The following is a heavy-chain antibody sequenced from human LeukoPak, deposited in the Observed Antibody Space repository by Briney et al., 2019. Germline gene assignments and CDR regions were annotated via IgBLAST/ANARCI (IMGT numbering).Heavy chain of an antibody. J-gene: IGHJ4*02. D-gene: IGHD3-10*01. CDR3: AREVGGEGFDY. V-gene: IGHV3-74*01. CDR2: INSDGSST. Sequence: GGSLRLSCAASGFTFSSYWMHWVRQAPGKGLVWVSRINSDGSSTSYADSVKGRFTISRDNAKNTLYLQMNSLRAEDTAVYYCAREVGGEGFDYWGQGTLVTVSS. CDR1: GFTFSSYW.